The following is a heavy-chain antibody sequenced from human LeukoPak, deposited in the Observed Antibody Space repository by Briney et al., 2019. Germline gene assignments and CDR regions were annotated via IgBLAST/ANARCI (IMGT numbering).Heavy chain of an antibody. J-gene: IGHJ4*02. CDR1: GGSFSGYY. CDR3: ARVYYDFWSGSKGLDY. CDR2: INHSGST. Sequence: PSETLSLTCAVYGGSFSGYYWSWIRQPPGKGLEWIGEINHSGSTNYNPSLKSRVTISVDTSKNQFSLKLSSVTAADTAVYYCARVYYDFWSGSKGLDYWGQGTLVTVSS. V-gene: IGHV4-34*01. D-gene: IGHD3-3*01.